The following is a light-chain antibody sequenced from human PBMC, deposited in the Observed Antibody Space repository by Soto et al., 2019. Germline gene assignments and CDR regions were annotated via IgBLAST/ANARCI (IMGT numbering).Light chain of an antibody. Sequence: QSALTQPPSASGSLGQSVTISCTGTRSDIGGYNYVSWYLQYPGKAPKLMIYDVYKRPSGVPDRFSGSKSGNTASLTVSGLQAEDEADYYCSSYTSSSTLVFGGGTKLTVL. CDR3: SSYTSSSTLV. V-gene: IGLV2-8*01. CDR2: DVY. J-gene: IGLJ2*01. CDR1: RSDIGGYNY.